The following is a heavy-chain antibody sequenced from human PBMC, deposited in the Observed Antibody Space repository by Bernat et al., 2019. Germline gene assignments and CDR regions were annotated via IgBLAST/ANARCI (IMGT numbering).Heavy chain of an antibody. CDR1: GGSISSSNW. Sequence: QVQLQESGPGLVKPSGTLSLTCAVSGGSISSSNWWSWVRQPPGKGLEWFGVIYHSGSTNYNPSLKSLVTISVDKSKNQFSLKLSSVTAADTAMYYCARAWPSSWAPYFDYWGQGTLVTVSS. J-gene: IGHJ4*02. CDR2: IYHSGST. D-gene: IGHD6-13*01. CDR3: ARAWPSSWAPYFDY. V-gene: IGHV4-4*02.